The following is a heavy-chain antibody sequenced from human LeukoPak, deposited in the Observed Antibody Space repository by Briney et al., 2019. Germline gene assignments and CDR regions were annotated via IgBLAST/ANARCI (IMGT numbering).Heavy chain of an antibody. V-gene: IGHV1-69*04. CDR1: GGTFSSYA. J-gene: IGHJ2*01. Sequence: GASVKVSCKASGGTFSSYAISWVRQAPGQGLEWMGRIIPILGIANYAQKFQGRVTITADKSTSTAYMELSSLRSEDTAVYYCARGISWGDGDYGLYAPTGSYDWYFDLWGRGTLVTVSS. D-gene: IGHD4-17*01. CDR3: ARGISWGDGDYGLYAPTGSYDWYFDL. CDR2: IIPILGIA.